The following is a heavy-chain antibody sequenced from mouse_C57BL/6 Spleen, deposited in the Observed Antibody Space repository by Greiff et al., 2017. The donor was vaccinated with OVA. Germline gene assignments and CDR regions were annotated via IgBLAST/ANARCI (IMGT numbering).Heavy chain of an antibody. J-gene: IGHJ4*01. D-gene: IGHD1-2*01. CDR1: GFTFSSYA. CDR3: ARDRSLTAGTYAMDY. CDR2: ISDGGSYT. Sequence: DVHLVESGGGLVKPGGSLKLSCAASGFTFSSYAMSWVRQTPEKRLEWVATISDGGSYTYYPDNVKGRFTISRDKAKNNLYLQMSHLKSEDTAMYYCARDRSLTAGTYAMDYWGQGTSVTVSS. V-gene: IGHV5-4*01.